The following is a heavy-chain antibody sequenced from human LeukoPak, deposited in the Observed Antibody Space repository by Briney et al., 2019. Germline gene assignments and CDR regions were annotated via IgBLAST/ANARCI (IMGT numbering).Heavy chain of an antibody. D-gene: IGHD3-22*01. V-gene: IGHV1-46*01. CDR1: GYTFTSYY. J-gene: IGHJ4*02. Sequence: ASVKVSCKASGYTFTSYYMHWVRQAPGQGLEWMGIINPSGGSTSYAQKFQGRVTMTRDTSTSTVYMELSSLRSEDTAVYYCARGFYDSRGFDVGGNFDYWGQGTLVTVSS. CDR3: ARGFYDSRGFDVGGNFDY. CDR2: INPSGGST.